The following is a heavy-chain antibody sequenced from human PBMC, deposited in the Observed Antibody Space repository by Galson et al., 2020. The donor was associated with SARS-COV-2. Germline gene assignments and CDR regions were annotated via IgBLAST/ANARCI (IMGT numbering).Heavy chain of an antibody. CDR1: GFTFGDYA. CDR2: IRSKAYGGTT. D-gene: IGHD3-3*01. V-gene: IGHV3-49*04. Sequence: GESLKISCTASGFTFGDYAMSWVRQAPGKGLEWVGFIRSKAYGGTTEYAASVKGRFTISRDDSKSIAYLQMNSLKTEDTAVYYCTRDTYFWSGFDYWGQGTLVTVSS. J-gene: IGHJ4*02. CDR3: TRDTYFWSGFDY.